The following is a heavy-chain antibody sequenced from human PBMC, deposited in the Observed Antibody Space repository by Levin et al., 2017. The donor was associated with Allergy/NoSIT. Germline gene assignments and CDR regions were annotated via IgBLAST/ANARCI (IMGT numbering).Heavy chain of an antibody. CDR1: GFTFSGSA. CDR2: IRSKANSYAT. J-gene: IGHJ3*02. CDR3: TSLLHVTAPIPYAFDI. V-gene: IGHV3-73*01. D-gene: IGHD2-21*02. Sequence: GGSLRLSCAASGFTFSGSAMHWVRQASGKGLEWVGRIRSKANSYATAYAASVKGRFTISRDDSKNTAYLQMNSLKTEDTAVYYCTSLLHVTAPIPYAFDIWGQGTMVTVSS.